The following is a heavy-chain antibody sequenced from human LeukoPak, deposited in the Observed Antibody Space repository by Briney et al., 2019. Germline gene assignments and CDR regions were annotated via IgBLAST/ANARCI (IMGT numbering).Heavy chain of an antibody. CDR2: IYTSGST. Sequence: TSETLSLTCTVSGGSISSYYWSSIRQPAGKGLEWIGRIYTSGSTNYNPSLKSRVTISVDKSKNQFSLKLSSVTAADTAVYYCARKPYSSSSRQPTYYYYYYYMDVWGKGTTVTVSS. J-gene: IGHJ6*03. V-gene: IGHV4-4*07. CDR3: ARKPYSSSSRQPTYYYYYYYMDV. D-gene: IGHD6-6*01. CDR1: GGSISSYY.